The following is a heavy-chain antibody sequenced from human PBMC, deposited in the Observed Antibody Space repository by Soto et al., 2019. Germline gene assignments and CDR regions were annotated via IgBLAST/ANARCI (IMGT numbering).Heavy chain of an antibody. Sequence: SETLSLTCTVSGGSISSGDYYWSWIRQPPGKGLEWIGYIYYSGSTYYNPSLKSRVTIPVDTSKNQFSLKLSSVTAADTAVYYCARALRDYYDSSGYSDGNDYWGQGTLVTVSS. CDR3: ARALRDYYDSSGYSDGNDY. V-gene: IGHV4-30-4*01. CDR2: IYYSGST. CDR1: GGSISSGDYY. J-gene: IGHJ4*02. D-gene: IGHD3-22*01.